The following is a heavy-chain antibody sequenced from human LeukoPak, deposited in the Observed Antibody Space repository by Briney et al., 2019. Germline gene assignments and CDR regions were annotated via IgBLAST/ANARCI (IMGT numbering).Heavy chain of an antibody. CDR2: IFPSGGEI. J-gene: IGHJ4*02. D-gene: IGHD2-8*02. Sequence: ETLSLTCTVSGYSISNSYYWGWIRQPPGKGLEWVSSIFPSGGEIHYADSVRGRFTISRDNSKSTLSLQMNSLRAEDTAIYYCATYRQVLLPFESWGQGTLVTVS. V-gene: IGHV3-23*01. CDR3: ATYRQVLLPFES. CDR1: GYSISNSYY.